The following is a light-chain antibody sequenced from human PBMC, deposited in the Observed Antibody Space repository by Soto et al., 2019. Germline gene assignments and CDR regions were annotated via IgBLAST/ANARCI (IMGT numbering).Light chain of an antibody. V-gene: IGLV1-40*01. CDR1: SSNIGAGYD. CDR2: GNS. CDR3: QSYDSSRSVV. Sequence: QPVLTQPPSVSGAPGQRVTISCTGSSSNIGAGYDVHWYHQLPGTAPKLLIYGNSNRPSGVPDRFSGSKSGTTASLAITGLQAEDEADYYCQSYDSSRSVVFGGGTQLTVL. J-gene: IGLJ2*01.